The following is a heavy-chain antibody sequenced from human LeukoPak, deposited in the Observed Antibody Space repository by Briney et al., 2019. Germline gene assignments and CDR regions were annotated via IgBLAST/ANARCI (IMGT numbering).Heavy chain of an antibody. CDR2: ISGSGGST. J-gene: IGHJ4*02. CDR1: GFTFSSYA. Sequence: GGSLRLSCAASGFTFSSYAMSWVRQAPGKGLEWVSAISGSGGSTHYADSVKGRFTISRDNSKNTLYLQMNSLRAEDTAVYYCARAEGGYYDSSGYYAFDYWGQGTLVTVSS. D-gene: IGHD3-22*01. CDR3: ARAEGGYYDSSGYYAFDY. V-gene: IGHV3-23*01.